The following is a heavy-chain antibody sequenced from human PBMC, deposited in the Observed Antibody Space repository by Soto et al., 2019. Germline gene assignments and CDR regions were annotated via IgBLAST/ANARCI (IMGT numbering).Heavy chain of an antibody. CDR2: IVVGSGNT. CDR3: AADPYYYDSSGYRIDY. J-gene: IGHJ4*02. CDR1: GFTFTSSA. D-gene: IGHD3-22*01. Sequence: SVKVSCKASGFTFTSSAVQWVRQARGQRLEWIGWIVVGSGNTNYAQKFQERVTITRDMSTSTAYMELSSLRSEDTAVYYCAADPYYYDSSGYRIDYWGQGTLVTVSS. V-gene: IGHV1-58*01.